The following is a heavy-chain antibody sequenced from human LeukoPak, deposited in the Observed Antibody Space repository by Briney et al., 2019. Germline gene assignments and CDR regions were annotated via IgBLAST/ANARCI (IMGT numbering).Heavy chain of an antibody. CDR1: GGSISSGGYY. J-gene: IGHJ6*03. Sequence: PSETLSLTCIVSGGSISSGGYYWSWIRQHPGKGLEWIGYIYYSGSTYYNPSLKSRVTISVDTSKNQFSLKLSSVTAADTAVYYCARHWSSKVVVVPAAAPYYMDVWGKGTTVTVSS. D-gene: IGHD2-2*01. CDR2: IYYSGST. V-gene: IGHV4-31*03. CDR3: ARHWSSKVVVVPAAAPYYMDV.